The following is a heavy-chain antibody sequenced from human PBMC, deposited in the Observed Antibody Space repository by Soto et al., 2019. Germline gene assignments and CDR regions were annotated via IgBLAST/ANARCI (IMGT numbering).Heavy chain of an antibody. J-gene: IGHJ5*02. Sequence: SETLSLTCTVSGGSITSYNWNWLRQPPGKALEWIGYVYNSGSTNYNPSLKSRVTISVDTSKNQFSLKVNSVTAADTAVYYCARRAVVAVTGSLENWLDPWGQGILVTVSS. CDR3: ARRAVVAVTGSLENWLDP. V-gene: IGHV4-59*01. CDR1: GGSITSYN. D-gene: IGHD2-21*01. CDR2: VYNSGST.